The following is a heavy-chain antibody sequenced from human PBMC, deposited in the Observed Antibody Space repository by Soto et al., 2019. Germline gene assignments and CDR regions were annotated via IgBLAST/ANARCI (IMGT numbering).Heavy chain of an antibody. Sequence: EVQLVESGGGLVKPRGSLRLSCAASGFTFSSYSMNWVRQAPGKGLEWVSSISSSSSYIYYADSVKGRFTISRDNAKNSLYLQMNSLRAEDTAVYYCARSFSSGWSSGGQGTLVTVSS. CDR2: ISSSSSYI. V-gene: IGHV3-21*01. D-gene: IGHD6-19*01. CDR1: GFTFSSYS. J-gene: IGHJ4*02. CDR3: ARSFSSGWSS.